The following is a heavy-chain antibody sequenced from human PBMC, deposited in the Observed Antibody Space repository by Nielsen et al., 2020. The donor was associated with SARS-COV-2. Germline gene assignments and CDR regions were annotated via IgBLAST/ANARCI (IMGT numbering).Heavy chain of an antibody. CDR1: GYTFTDYY. J-gene: IGHJ6*04. Sequence: ASVKVSCKASGYTFTDYYIHWVRQAPGQGLEWMGRINPYSGGTNYAQKFQGTVTMTRDASISTVYMELTSDDTAVYECTKTRATIFGLVMSYGMDVGGKGKTVDVS. D-gene: IGHD3/OR15-3a*01. CDR3: TKTRATIFGLVMSYGMDV. V-gene: IGHV1-2*06. CDR2: INPYSGGT.